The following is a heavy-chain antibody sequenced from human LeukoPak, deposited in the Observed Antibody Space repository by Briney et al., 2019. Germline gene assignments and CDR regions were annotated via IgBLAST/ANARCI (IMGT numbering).Heavy chain of an antibody. CDR3: ARVFHDYGIDY. CDR2: IYSGGST. V-gene: IGHV3-53*01. J-gene: IGHJ4*02. D-gene: IGHD4-17*01. Sequence: GGSLRLSCAASGFSVSSNYMNWVRQGPGKGLEWVSVIYSGGSTYYADSVKGRFTISRDNSKNTLYLQMNSLRAEDTAVYYCARVFHDYGIDYWGQGTLVTVSS. CDR1: GFSVSSNY.